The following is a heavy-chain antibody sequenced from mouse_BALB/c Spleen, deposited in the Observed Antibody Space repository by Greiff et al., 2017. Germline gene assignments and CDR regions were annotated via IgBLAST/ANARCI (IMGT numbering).Heavy chain of an antibody. CDR2: ISSGSSTI. V-gene: IGHV5-17*02. Sequence: EVQLVESGGGLVQPGGSRKLSCAASGFTFSSFGMHWVRQAPEKGLEWVAYISSGSSTIYYADTVKGRFTISRDNPKNTLFLQMTSLRSEDTAMYYCARSNWDAWFAYWGQGTLVTVSA. J-gene: IGHJ3*01. CDR1: GFTFSSFG. CDR3: ARSNWDAWFAY. D-gene: IGHD4-1*01.